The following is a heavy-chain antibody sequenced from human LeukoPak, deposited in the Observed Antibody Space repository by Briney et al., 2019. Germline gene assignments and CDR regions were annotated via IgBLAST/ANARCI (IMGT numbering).Heavy chain of an antibody. J-gene: IGHJ3*02. V-gene: IGHV1-69*06. CDR1: GGTFSSYA. CDR2: IIPIFGTA. D-gene: IGHD4-17*01. CDR3: ARDISMYDYGTGEAFDI. Sequence: VASVNVSCKASGGTFSSYAISWVRQAPGQGLEWMGGIIPIFGTANYAQKFQGRVTITADKSTSTAYMELSSLRSEDTAVYYCARDISMYDYGTGEAFDIWGQGTMVTVSS.